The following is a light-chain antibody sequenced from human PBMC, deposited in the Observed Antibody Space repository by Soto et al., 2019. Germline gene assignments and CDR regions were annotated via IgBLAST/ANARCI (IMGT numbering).Light chain of an antibody. CDR3: QQCYSTPSFT. Sequence: DIQMTQSPSSLSASVGDRVTITCRASQSISSYLNWYQQKPGKAPKLLIYAASSLQSGVPSRFSGSGSGTDFTLAISSLQPEDFATYYCQQCYSTPSFTFGRGTKVDIK. V-gene: IGKV1-39*01. CDR1: QSISSY. CDR2: AAS. J-gene: IGKJ3*01.